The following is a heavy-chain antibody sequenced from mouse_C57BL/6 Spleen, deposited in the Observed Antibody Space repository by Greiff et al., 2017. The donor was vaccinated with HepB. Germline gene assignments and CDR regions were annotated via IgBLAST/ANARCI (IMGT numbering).Heavy chain of an antibody. CDR2: IYPGDGDT. CDR3: ARERDYYGWYFDV. D-gene: IGHD1-1*01. V-gene: IGHV1-80*01. J-gene: IGHJ1*03. CDR1: GYAFSSYW. Sequence: VQLQQSGAELVKPGASVKISCKASGYAFSSYWMNWVKQRPGKGLEWIGQIYPGDGDTNYNGKFKGKATLTADKSSSTAYMQLSSLTSEDSAVYFCARERDYYGWYFDVWGTGTTVTVSS.